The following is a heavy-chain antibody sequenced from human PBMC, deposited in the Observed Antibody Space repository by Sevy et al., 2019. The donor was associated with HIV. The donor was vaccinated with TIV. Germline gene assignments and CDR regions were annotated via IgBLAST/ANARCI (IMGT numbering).Heavy chain of an antibody. CDR2: ISGPGALT. CDR1: GFTFRSYA. D-gene: IGHD4-17*01. CDR3: AKGDEPAADYADYVPNAFDI. V-gene: IGHV3-23*01. J-gene: IGHJ3*02. Sequence: GGSLRLSCAVSGFTFRSYAMSWVRQAPGKGLEWVSSISGPGALTYYAESVKGRFNISRDNSKNTLFLQMNSLRAEDTALYYCAKGDEPAADYADYVPNAFDIWGQGTMVTVSS.